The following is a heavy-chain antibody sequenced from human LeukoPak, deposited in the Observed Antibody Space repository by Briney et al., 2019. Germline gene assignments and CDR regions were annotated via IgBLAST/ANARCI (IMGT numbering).Heavy chain of an antibody. D-gene: IGHD6-13*01. Sequence: SVKVSCKASGGTFSSYTISWLRQAPGQGLEWMGGIVPRFGTTNYAPKFQGRVTITADTSSSTAYTELSRLRFDDTATYYCAGRTIAAAAFDYWGQGTLVTVSS. CDR3: AGRTIAAAAFDY. J-gene: IGHJ4*02. V-gene: IGHV1-69*06. CDR1: GGTFSSYT. CDR2: IVPRFGTT.